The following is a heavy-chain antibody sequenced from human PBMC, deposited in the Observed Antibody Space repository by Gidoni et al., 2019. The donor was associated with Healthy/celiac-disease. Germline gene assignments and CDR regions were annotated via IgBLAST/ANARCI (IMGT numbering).Heavy chain of an antibody. D-gene: IGHD5-18*01. J-gene: IGHJ6*02. CDR1: GFTFSSYS. CDR3: ARDDPDTAMATSELRDYSYYGMDV. CDR2: IRSISSTI. Sequence: EVQLVESGGGLVQPGGSLRLSCAAYGFTFSSYSMNWSGQTPGKGLEWVSYIRSISSTIDYAGSVKGRFTISRDNAKNSLYLQMNSLIDEDTAVYYCARDDPDTAMATSELRDYSYYGMDVWGQGTTVTVSS. V-gene: IGHV3-48*02.